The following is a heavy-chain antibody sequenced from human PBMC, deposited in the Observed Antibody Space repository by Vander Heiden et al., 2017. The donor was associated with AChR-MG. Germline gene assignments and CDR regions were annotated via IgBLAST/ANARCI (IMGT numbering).Heavy chain of an antibody. Sequence: QLQLQESGPGLVKPSETLSLTCTVSGGSISSSSYYWGWIRQPPGKGLEWIGSIYYSGGTYYNPSLKSRVTISVDTSKNQFSLKLNSVTAADTAVYYCARRSCSGGYCHFDYWGQGTLVTVSS. V-gene: IGHV4-39*01. CDR2: IYYSGGT. CDR1: GGSISSSSYY. CDR3: ARRSCSGGYCHFDY. J-gene: IGHJ4*02. D-gene: IGHD2-15*01.